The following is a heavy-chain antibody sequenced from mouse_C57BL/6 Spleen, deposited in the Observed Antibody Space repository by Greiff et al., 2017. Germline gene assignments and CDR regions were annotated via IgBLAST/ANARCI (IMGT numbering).Heavy chain of an antibody. Sequence: QVRLQQSGAELMKPGPSVKLSCTATGYTITGDWIESVKQKPGRGLLGSGGNLPGSGSTNYNEKFKGKATFTADTSSNTAYMQLSSLTTEDSAIYYCARDTRVGARYWYFDVWGTGTTVTVSS. V-gene: IGHV1-9*01. J-gene: IGHJ1*03. CDR1: GYTITGDW. D-gene: IGHD1-1*01. CDR2: NLPGSGST. CDR3: ARDTRVGARYWYFDV.